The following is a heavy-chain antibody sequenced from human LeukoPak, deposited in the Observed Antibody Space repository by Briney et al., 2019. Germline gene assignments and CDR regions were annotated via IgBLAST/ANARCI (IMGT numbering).Heavy chain of an antibody. J-gene: IGHJ4*02. V-gene: IGHV5-51*01. CDR2: IYPGDSYT. CDR1: GSRFTSYW. CDR3: ARNKGGSAARY. D-gene: IGHD2-15*01. Sequence: GESLQISCQGSGSRFTSYWIGWVRQMPGKGLEWMGTIYPGDSYTRYSPSFQGQVTISADKSISTAYLQWSSLKASDTAMYYCARNKGGSAARYWGQGTLVTVSS.